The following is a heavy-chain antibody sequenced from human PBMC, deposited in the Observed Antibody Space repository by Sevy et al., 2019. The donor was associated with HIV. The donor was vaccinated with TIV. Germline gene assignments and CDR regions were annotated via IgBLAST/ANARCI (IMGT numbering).Heavy chain of an antibody. CDR3: AREGCTKPHDY. Sequence: GGSLRLSCEASGFTFSKYSMSWVRQAPGKGLERVSTFSFGCGRINYADSVKGRFTISRDDSKNTPYLQMNSLRAEDTAVYYCAREGCTKPHDYWGQGTLVTVSS. CDR1: GFTFSKYS. CDR2: FSFGCGRI. D-gene: IGHD2-8*01. J-gene: IGHJ4*02. V-gene: IGHV3-23*01.